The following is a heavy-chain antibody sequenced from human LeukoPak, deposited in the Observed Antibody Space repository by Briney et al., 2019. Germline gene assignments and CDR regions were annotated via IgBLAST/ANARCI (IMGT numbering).Heavy chain of an antibody. CDR2: IYSSGST. Sequence: SETLSLTCTVSGGSISSGSYYWNWIRQPAGKGLEWIGRIYSSGSTNYNPSLKSRVTIPVDTSKNQFSLKLSSVTAADTAVYYCARGAWWELRRWGQGTLVTVSS. V-gene: IGHV4-61*02. D-gene: IGHD1-26*01. J-gene: IGHJ4*02. CDR1: GGSISSGSYY. CDR3: ARGAWWELRR.